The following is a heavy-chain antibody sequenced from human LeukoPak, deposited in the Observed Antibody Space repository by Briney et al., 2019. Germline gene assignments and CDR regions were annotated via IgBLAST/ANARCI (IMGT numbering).Heavy chain of an antibody. D-gene: IGHD5-18*01. Sequence: NPSETLSLTCTVSGGSISSNSHYWVWLRQPPGKGLEWIATFYYSGSTYYNPSLESRVTISVDTSKNQLSLKLSSLTAADTAMYYCARHARSGYNYGVDVFDIWGQGTMVTVSS. CDR2: FYYSGST. V-gene: IGHV4-39*01. CDR3: ARHARSGYNYGVDVFDI. J-gene: IGHJ3*02. CDR1: GGSISSNSHY.